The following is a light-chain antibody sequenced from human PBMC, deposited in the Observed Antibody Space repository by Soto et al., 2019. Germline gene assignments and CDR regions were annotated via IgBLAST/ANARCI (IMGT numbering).Light chain of an antibody. CDR1: QSVTSRY. V-gene: IGKV3-20*01. Sequence: IVLTQSPGTLSLSPGERATLSCRARQSVTSRYIAWYQQKPGQAPRLLVYGASTRATGIPVRFSGSGSGTDFTLTISRLEPDDFALYYCQQYGTSQLTFGGGTKVEI. CDR3: QQYGTSQLT. J-gene: IGKJ4*01. CDR2: GAS.